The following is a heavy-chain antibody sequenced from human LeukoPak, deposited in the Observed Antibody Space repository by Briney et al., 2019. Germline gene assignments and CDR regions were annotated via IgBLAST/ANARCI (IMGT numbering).Heavy chain of an antibody. J-gene: IGHJ3*02. Sequence: GESLKISCKGSGYNFTNSWVAWVRQMPGKGLEWMGIIFPGDSDTTYSPSFQGQVTISADKSIDTAYLQWNTLKASDTAMYYCARDGGSSGYQIAFDIWGQGTLVTVSS. V-gene: IGHV5-51*01. CDR1: GYNFTNSW. D-gene: IGHD3-22*01. CDR2: IFPGDSDT. CDR3: ARDGGSSGYQIAFDI.